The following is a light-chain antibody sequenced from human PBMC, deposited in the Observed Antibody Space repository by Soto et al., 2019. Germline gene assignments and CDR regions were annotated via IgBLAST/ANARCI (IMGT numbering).Light chain of an antibody. CDR3: QQYDTFPVT. V-gene: IGKV1-33*01. Sequence: DIQMPQSPSSLSASVGARVTITCQASQDINSYLSWYQQRPGKAPKLLIYDAFTLETGVPSRFSGSGSGTDFIFTISSLQPEEFATYYCQQYDTFPVTVGQGTRLEIK. CDR2: DAF. J-gene: IGKJ5*01. CDR1: QDINSY.